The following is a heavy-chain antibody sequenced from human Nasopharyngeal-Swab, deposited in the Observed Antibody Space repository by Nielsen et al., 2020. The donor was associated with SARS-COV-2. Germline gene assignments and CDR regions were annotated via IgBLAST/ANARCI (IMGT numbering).Heavy chain of an antibody. CDR3: AHRRDSAAAGGFDY. D-gene: IGHD2-15*01. V-gene: IGHV2-5*02. J-gene: IGHJ4*02. Sequence: WIRQPPGKALEWLALIYWDDDKRYSPSLKSRLTITKDTSKNQVVLTMTNMDPVDTATYYCAHRRDSAAAGGFDYWGQGTLVT. CDR2: IYWDDDK.